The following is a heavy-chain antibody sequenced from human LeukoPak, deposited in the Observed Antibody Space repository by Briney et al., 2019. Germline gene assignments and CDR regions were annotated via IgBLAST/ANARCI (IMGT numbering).Heavy chain of an antibody. CDR3: ARRGYDSSGYYYHNLIY. D-gene: IGHD3-22*01. CDR1: GGTFSSYA. V-gene: IGHV1-69*04. CDR2: IIPILGIA. Sequence: ASVKVSCKASGGTFSSYAISWVRQAPGQGLEWMGRIIPILGIANYAQKFQGRVTITADKSTSTAYMELSSLRSEDTAVYYCARRGYDSSGYYYHNLIYWGQGTLVTVSS. J-gene: IGHJ4*02.